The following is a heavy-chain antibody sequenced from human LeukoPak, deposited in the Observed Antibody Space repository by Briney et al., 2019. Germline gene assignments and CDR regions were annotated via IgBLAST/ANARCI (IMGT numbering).Heavy chain of an antibody. V-gene: IGHV3-30*18. Sequence: GGSLRLSCAASGFTFSTYAVHWVRQAPGKGLEWVAVISSGGSDKYHAGSVKGRFTISRDNSKNTLYLQMDSLRAEDTAVYYCAKGGSSSPRSTFDYWGQGTLLTVSS. J-gene: IGHJ4*02. CDR1: GFTFSTYA. CDR2: ISSGGSDK. D-gene: IGHD6-13*01. CDR3: AKGGSSSPRSTFDY.